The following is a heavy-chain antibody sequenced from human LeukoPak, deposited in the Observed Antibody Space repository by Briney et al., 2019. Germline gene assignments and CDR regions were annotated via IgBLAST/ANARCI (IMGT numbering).Heavy chain of an antibody. CDR1: GFIFNNYA. V-gene: IGHV3-9*01. D-gene: IGHD5-18*01. CDR3: ARDLAYSRLDY. CDR2: ISWNSGSI. Sequence: GGSLRLSCEGSGFIFNNYAMHWVRQPPGKGLEWVSGISWNSGSIDYADSVKGRFTISRDNAENSLYLRMNSLRVEDTAFYYCARDLAYSRLDYWGQGMLVTVSS. J-gene: IGHJ4*02.